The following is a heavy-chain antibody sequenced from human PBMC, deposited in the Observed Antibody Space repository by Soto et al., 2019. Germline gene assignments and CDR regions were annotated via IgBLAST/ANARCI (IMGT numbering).Heavy chain of an antibody. J-gene: IGHJ6*02. CDR3: TRDPIVAPAYAMDV. D-gene: IGHD2-15*01. Sequence: PAGSLRLSCEASGFTFNNYAIHWVRQAPGKGLEWVAVISYDGSNKYYADSVKGRFTIYRDNSKNTVYLQMNSLRAEDTAVYYCTRDPIVAPAYAMDVWGQGT. CDR1: GFTFNNYA. V-gene: IGHV3-30-3*01. CDR2: ISYDGSNK.